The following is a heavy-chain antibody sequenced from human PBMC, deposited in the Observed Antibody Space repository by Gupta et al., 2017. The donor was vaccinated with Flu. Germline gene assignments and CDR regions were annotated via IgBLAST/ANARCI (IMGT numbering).Heavy chain of an antibody. J-gene: IGHJ2*01. CDR1: GFTFSNAW. CDR2: IKSKTDGGTT. CDR3: TTEVGCGGDCTYWYFDL. Sequence: EVQLVESGGGLVKPGGSLRLSCAASGFTFSNAWMSWVRPAPGKGLEWVGRIKSKTDGGTTDYAAPVKGRFTISRDDSKNTLYLQMNSLKTEDTAVYYCTTEVGCGGDCTYWYFDLWGRGTLVTVSS. D-gene: IGHD2-21*02. V-gene: IGHV3-15*01.